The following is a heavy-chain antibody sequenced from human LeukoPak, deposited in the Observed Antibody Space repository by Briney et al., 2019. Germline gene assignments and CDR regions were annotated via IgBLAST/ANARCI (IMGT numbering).Heavy chain of an antibody. CDR2: ISGSGGST. V-gene: IGHV3-23*01. Sequence: PGGSLRLSCAASGFTLSSYAMSWVRQAPGKGLEWVSAISGSGGSTYYADSVKGRFTISRDNSKNTLYLQMNSLRADDTAVYYCARDRGGYTYGYGWWFDPWGQGTLVTVSS. D-gene: IGHD5-18*01. J-gene: IGHJ5*02. CDR1: GFTLSSYA. CDR3: ARDRGGYTYGYGWWFDP.